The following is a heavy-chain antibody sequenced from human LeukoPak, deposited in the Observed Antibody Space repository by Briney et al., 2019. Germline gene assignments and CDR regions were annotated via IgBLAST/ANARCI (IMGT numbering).Heavy chain of an antibody. CDR3: ARTGVADASITTFDY. CDR2: INPNSGGT. V-gene: IGHV1-2*06. D-gene: IGHD3-22*01. CDR1: GYTFTGYY. Sequence: SXXVSCKXSGYTFTGYYMHWVRQAPGQGLEWMGRINPNSGGTNYSQKFQGSVTMTRDTSISTVYMELNRLRSDDTAVYYCARTGVADASITTFDYWGQGTLVTVSS. J-gene: IGHJ4*02.